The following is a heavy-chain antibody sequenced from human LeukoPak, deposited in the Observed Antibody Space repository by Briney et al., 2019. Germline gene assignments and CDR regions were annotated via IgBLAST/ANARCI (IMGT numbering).Heavy chain of an antibody. CDR1: GFTVSTNY. CDR2: IYTDGST. Sequence: GGSLRLSCAASGFTVSTNYMTWVRQAPGKGLEWVSVIYTDGSTYYADSVKGRFTISRDNSENTLFLHMNSLKIEDTAVYYCARLPSSWGQGTLVTVSS. J-gene: IGHJ5*02. V-gene: IGHV3-66*02. D-gene: IGHD2-2*01. CDR3: ARLPSS.